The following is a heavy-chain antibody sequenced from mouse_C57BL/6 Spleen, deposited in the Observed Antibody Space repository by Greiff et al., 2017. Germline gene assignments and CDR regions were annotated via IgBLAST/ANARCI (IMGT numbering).Heavy chain of an antibody. CDR2: IYPGSGNT. CDR1: GYTFTDYY. Sequence: VQLQQSGAELVRPGASVKLSCKASGYTFTDYYINWVKQRPGQGLEWIARIYPGSGNTYYNEKFKGKATLTAAKSSSTAYMQLSSLTSEDSAVYFCARDSYYGSSPFDYWGQGTTLTVSS. CDR3: ARDSYYGSSPFDY. V-gene: IGHV1-76*01. J-gene: IGHJ2*01. D-gene: IGHD1-1*01.